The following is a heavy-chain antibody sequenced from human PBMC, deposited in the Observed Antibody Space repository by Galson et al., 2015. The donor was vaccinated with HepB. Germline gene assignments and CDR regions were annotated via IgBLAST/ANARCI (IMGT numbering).Heavy chain of an antibody. J-gene: IGHJ5*02. D-gene: IGHD4-17*01. Sequence: QSGAEVKKPGESLKISCKGSGSSFTSYWIGWVRQMPGKGLEWMGIIYPGDSDTRYSPSFQGQVTISADKSISTAYLQWSSLKASDTAMYYCARTDYGDYGLERNWFDPWGQGTLVTVSS. CDR1: GSSFTSYW. CDR3: ARTDYGDYGLERNWFDP. V-gene: IGHV5-51*01. CDR2: IYPGDSDT.